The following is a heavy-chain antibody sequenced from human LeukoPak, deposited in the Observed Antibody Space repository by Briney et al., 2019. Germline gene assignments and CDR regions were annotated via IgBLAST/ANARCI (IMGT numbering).Heavy chain of an antibody. V-gene: IGHV4-59*01. J-gene: IGHJ4*02. CDR1: GDSITGYY. CDR3: ARALDTWSALDY. CDR2: VYHTGTA. D-gene: IGHD5-18*01. Sequence: PSETLSLTCTVSGDSITGYYWTWVRQPPGKGLEWIGYVYHTGTANYNPSVRSRIIMSVDTSKNQYSMNLTSVTAADTAVYYCARALDTWSALDYWGLGTLVSVSS.